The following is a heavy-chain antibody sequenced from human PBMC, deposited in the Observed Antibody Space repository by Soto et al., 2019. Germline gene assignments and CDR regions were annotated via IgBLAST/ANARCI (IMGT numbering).Heavy chain of an antibody. CDR1: GGTFSSYA. Sequence: SXKVSCKSSGGTFSSYAISWVRQAPVQGLEWMGGIIPIFGTANYAQKFQGRVTITADESTSTAYMELSSLRSEDTAVYYCARDRGGSITMHVLEARPDDAFDIWGQGTMVTVSS. D-gene: IGHD3-10*01. CDR3: ARDRGGSITMHVLEARPDDAFDI. CDR2: IIPIFGTA. J-gene: IGHJ3*02. V-gene: IGHV1-69*13.